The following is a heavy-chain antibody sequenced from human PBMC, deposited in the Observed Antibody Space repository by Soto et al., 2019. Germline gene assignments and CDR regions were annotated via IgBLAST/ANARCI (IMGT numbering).Heavy chain of an antibody. CDR2: INPSGGST. CDR1: GYTFTSCG. D-gene: IGHD3-22*01. CDR3: VQRGYDSSALRSDY. Sequence: ASVKVSCKASGYTFTSCGISWLRQAPGQGLEWMGIINPSGGSTSYAQKFQGRVTMSRDTSTSTVYMELSSLRSEDTAVYYCVQRGYDSSALRSDYWGQGTLVTVSS. V-gene: IGHV1-46*01. J-gene: IGHJ4*02.